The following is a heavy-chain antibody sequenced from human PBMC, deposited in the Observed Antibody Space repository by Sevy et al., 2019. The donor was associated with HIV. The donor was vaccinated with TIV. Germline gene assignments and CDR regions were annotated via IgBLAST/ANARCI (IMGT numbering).Heavy chain of an antibody. CDR2: ISSSSSYI. CDR3: ARDHPAALFDDY. D-gene: IGHD2-2*01. CDR1: GFTFRNYV. J-gene: IGHJ4*02. V-gene: IGHV3-21*01. Sequence: GGSLRLSCAASGFTFRNYVMNWVRQPPGKGLEWVSSISSSSSYIYYADSVKGRFTISRDNAKNSLYLQMNSLRAEDTAVYYCARDHPAALFDDYWGQGTLVTVSS.